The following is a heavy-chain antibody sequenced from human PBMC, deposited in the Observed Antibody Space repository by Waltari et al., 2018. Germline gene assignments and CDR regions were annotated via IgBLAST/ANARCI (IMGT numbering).Heavy chain of an antibody. J-gene: IGHJ6*03. D-gene: IGHD3-10*01. CDR3: ARSRRGFGEPLGYYYYMDV. V-gene: IGHV4-4*07. CDR1: GGSISSYY. CDR2: IYTSGST. Sequence: QVQLQESGPGLVKPSETLSLTCTVPGGSISSYYWSWIRQPAGKGLEWIGRIYTSGSTNYNPSLKSRVTMSVDTSKNQFSLKLSSVTAADTAVYYCARSRRGFGEPLGYYYYMDVWGKGTTVTVSS.